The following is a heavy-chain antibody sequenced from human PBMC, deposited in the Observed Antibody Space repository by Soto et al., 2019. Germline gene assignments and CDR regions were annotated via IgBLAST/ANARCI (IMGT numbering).Heavy chain of an antibody. Sequence: VKVSCKASGYTFTSYYMHWVRQAPGQGLEWMGIINPSGGSTSYAQKFQGRVTMTRDTSTSTVYMELSSLRSEDTAVYYCARDPHYCSGGSCYSFFDYWGQGTLVTVSS. D-gene: IGHD2-15*01. CDR2: INPSGGST. J-gene: IGHJ4*02. CDR1: GYTFTSYY. V-gene: IGHV1-46*01. CDR3: ARDPHYCSGGSCYSFFDY.